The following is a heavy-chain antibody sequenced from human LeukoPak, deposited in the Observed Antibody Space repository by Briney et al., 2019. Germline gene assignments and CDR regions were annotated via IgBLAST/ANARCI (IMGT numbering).Heavy chain of an antibody. CDR1: GGSISTYY. J-gene: IGHJ5*02. CDR2: IYYTGST. D-gene: IGHD3-22*01. CDR3: ARLQNYYDNSDYYYDWFDP. Sequence: SETLSLTCTVSGGSISTYYWSWIRQPPGKGLEWIGYIYYTGSTNYNPSLRSRVTISVDTSKNQFSLKLSSLTAADTAVYYCARLQNYYDNSDYYYDWFDPWGQGTLVTVSS. V-gene: IGHV4-59*01.